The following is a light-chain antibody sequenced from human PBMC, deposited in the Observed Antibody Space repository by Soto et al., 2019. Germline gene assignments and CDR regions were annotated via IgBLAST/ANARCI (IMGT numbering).Light chain of an antibody. CDR2: EVN. CDR1: SRDVGGYVY. J-gene: IGLJ2*01. V-gene: IGLV2-8*01. Sequence: QSALTQPPSASGSPGESVTMSCSGISRDVGGYVYVSWFQQHPGKAPKLIIFEVNKRPSGVPDRFSGSRSGNTASLTVSGLQLEDEADYYCSSYAGGNKMVFGGGTKLTVL. CDR3: SSYAGGNKMV.